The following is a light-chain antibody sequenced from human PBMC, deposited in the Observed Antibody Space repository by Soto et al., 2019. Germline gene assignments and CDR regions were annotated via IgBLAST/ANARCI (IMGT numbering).Light chain of an antibody. CDR3: SSYEGSNNVV. Sequence: QSALTQPPSASGSPGQSVTISCTGTSSDVGGHNYVSWYQQHPGKAPKLMIYEVSKRPSGVPDRFSGSKSGNTASLTVSGLQAEDEADYYCSSYEGSNNVVFGGGTKVTVL. CDR1: SSDVGGHNY. J-gene: IGLJ2*01. CDR2: EVS. V-gene: IGLV2-8*01.